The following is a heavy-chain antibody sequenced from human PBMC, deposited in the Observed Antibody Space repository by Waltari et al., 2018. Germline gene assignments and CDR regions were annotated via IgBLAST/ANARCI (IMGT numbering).Heavy chain of an antibody. CDR3: ARRYCSTTSCYTKYFDH. Sequence: EVQVLESGGGLVQPGGSLRLSCAASGFIFSNYAMSWVRQAPGTGLEWVSSIGTSNGQTYYPDSVKGRFTISRDNSKNTLYLQMSSLRVEDTAVYYCARRYCSTTSCYTKYFDHWGRGTLVTVSS. CDR2: IGTSNGQT. CDR1: GFIFSNYA. V-gene: IGHV3-23*01. J-gene: IGHJ4*02. D-gene: IGHD2-2*02.